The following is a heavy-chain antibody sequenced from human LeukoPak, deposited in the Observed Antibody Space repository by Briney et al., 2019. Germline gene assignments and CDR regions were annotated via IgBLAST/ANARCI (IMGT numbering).Heavy chain of an antibody. CDR1: GFTFSSYE. Sequence: GGSLRLSCAASGFTFSSYEMNWVRQAPGKGLEWVSAISGSGDSTYYADSVKGRFTISRDNSKNTLHLQMNSLRAEDTAIYYCAKLFSAVSTKFEYWGQGTQVTVSS. CDR2: ISGSGDST. CDR3: AKLFSAVSTKFEY. V-gene: IGHV3-23*01. D-gene: IGHD5/OR15-5a*01. J-gene: IGHJ4*02.